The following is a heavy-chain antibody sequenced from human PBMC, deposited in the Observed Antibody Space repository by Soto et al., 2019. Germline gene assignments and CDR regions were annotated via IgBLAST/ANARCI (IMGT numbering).Heavy chain of an antibody. CDR1: GGSISSYY. CDR2: IYYSGST. CDR3: ARAAKENYYGSGTNRHMGV. Sequence: PSETLSLTCTVSGGSISSYYWSWIRQPPGKGLEWIGYIYYSGSTNYNPSLKSRVTISVDTSKNQFSLKLSSVTAADTAVYYCARAAKENYYGSGTNRHMGVWGQGTTVTVSS. D-gene: IGHD3-10*01. J-gene: IGHJ6*02. V-gene: IGHV4-59*01.